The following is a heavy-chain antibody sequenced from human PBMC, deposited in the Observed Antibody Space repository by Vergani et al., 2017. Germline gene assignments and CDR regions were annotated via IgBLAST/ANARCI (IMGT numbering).Heavy chain of an antibody. Sequence: QVQLQESGPGLVKPSETLSLTCTVSGGSISSYYWSWIRQPPGKGLEWIGYIYYSGSTNYNPSLKSRVTISVDTSKNQFSLKLSSVTAADTAVYYCAGAGVLAAAYYYGMDVWGQGTTVTVSS. J-gene: IGHJ6*02. CDR1: GGSISSYY. CDR2: IYYSGST. V-gene: IGHV4-59*01. CDR3: AGAGVLAAAYYYGMDV. D-gene: IGHD2-21*02.